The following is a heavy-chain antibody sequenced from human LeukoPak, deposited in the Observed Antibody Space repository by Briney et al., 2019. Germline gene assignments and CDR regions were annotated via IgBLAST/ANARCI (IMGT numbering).Heavy chain of an antibody. CDR3: ARGVGPTTAQSTFDY. CDR2: IYFSGST. J-gene: IGHJ4*02. D-gene: IGHD1-26*01. Sequence: SETLSLTCTVSGGSISSDYWSWIRQPPGKGLEWIGYIYFSGSTNYNPSLKSRVTISVDTSKTQLSLKLTSVTAADTAVYYCARGVGPTTAQSTFDYWGQGALVTVSS. V-gene: IGHV4-59*08. CDR1: GGSISSDY.